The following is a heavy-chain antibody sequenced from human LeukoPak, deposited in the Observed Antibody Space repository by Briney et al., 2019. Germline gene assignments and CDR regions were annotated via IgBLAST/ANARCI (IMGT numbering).Heavy chain of an antibody. CDR3: AAQGSSSSDY. CDR2: IYYRGST. V-gene: IGHV4-59*01. Sequence: SETLSLTCTVSGGSISSYYWSWIRQPPGKGLEWIGYIYYRGSTNYNPSLKSRVTISVDTSKNQFSLKLSSVTAADTAVYYCAAQGSSSSDYWGQGTLVTVSS. CDR1: GGSISSYY. J-gene: IGHJ4*02. D-gene: IGHD6-6*01.